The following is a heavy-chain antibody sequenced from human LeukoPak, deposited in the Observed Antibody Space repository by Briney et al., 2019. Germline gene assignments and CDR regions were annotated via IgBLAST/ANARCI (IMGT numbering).Heavy chain of an antibody. J-gene: IGHJ6*03. CDR3: AKGAVESLDYYFYMEV. Sequence: GGALRLSCGASGFTFSSYSMHWARQAPGKGREGVSAISGSGSTTYIADSVKGRFTISRDNSKNTLFLEMNSLRVEDTALYYCAKGAVESLDYYFYMEVWGTGTTVTVSS. CDR1: GFTFSSYS. CDR2: ISGSGSTT. V-gene: IGHV3-23*01.